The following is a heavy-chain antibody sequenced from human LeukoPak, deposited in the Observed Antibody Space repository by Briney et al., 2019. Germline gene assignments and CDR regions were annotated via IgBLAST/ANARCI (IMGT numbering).Heavy chain of an antibody. V-gene: IGHV1-69*06. J-gene: IGHJ4*02. CDR2: IIPICGTA. Sequence: ASVKVSCKASGGTFSSYAISWVRQAPGQGLEWMGGIIPICGTANYAQKFQGRVTITADKSTSTAYMELSSLRSEDTAVYYCARSVSGVSIRYFDWLFDYWGQGTLVTVSS. CDR1: GGTFSSYA. CDR3: ARSVSGVSIRYFDWLFDY. D-gene: IGHD3-9*01.